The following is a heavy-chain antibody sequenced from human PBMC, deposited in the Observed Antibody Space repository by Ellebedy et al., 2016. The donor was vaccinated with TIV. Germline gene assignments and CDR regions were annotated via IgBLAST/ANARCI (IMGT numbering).Heavy chain of an antibody. Sequence: ASVKVSCKASGYTFPGYGISWVRQAPGQGLEWMGWINPDSGSTNFAQKFQGRVIMTRDTSVNTAYMELSRLESDDTAVYYCARVIRGSSGMDVWGQGTTVTVS. CDR3: ARVIRGSSGMDV. CDR1: GYTFPGYG. D-gene: IGHD6-13*01. V-gene: IGHV1-2*02. CDR2: INPDSGST. J-gene: IGHJ6*02.